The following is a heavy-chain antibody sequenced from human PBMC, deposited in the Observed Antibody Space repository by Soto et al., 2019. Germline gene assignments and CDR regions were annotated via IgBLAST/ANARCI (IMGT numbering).Heavy chain of an antibody. Sequence: SETLSLTCAVYGGSFSGYYWSWIRQPPGKGLEWIGEINHSGSTNYNPSLKSRVTISVDTSKNQFSLKLSSVTAADTAVYYCARMGRDGSAAGSGWFDPWGQGTLVTVSS. CDR1: GGSFSGYY. CDR2: INHSGST. CDR3: ARMGRDGSAAGSGWFDP. J-gene: IGHJ5*02. V-gene: IGHV4-34*01. D-gene: IGHD6-13*01.